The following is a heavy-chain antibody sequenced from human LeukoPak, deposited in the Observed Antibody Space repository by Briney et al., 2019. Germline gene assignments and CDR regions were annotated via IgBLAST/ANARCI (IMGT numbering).Heavy chain of an antibody. CDR2: IYPGDSDT. CDR1: GYSFTSYW. Sequence: GESLKISCKGSGYSFTSYWIGWVRQMPGKGLEWMGIIYPGDSDTRYSPSFQGQVTISADKSISTAYLQWSSLKASDTAMYYCARLINSGWPDYYYYYYMDVWGKGTTVTISS. CDR3: ARLINSGWPDYYYYYYMDV. D-gene: IGHD6-19*01. J-gene: IGHJ6*03. V-gene: IGHV5-51*01.